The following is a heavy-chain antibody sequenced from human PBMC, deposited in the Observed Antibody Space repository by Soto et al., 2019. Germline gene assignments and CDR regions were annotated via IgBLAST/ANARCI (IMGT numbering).Heavy chain of an antibody. V-gene: IGHV1-18*01. CDR2: ISAYNGNT. Sequence: QVQLVQSGAEVKKPGASVKVSCKASGYTFTSYGISWVRQAPGQGLEWMGWISAYNGNTNYAQKFQGRVTITADESTSTAYMELSSLRSEDTAVYYCARARNDLYYYYGMDVWGQGTTVTVSS. CDR1: GYTFTSYG. J-gene: IGHJ6*02. CDR3: ARARNDLYYYYGMDV.